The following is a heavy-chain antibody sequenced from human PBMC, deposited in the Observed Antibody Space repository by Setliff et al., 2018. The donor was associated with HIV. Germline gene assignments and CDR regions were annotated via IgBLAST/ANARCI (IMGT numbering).Heavy chain of an antibody. D-gene: IGHD3-22*01. J-gene: IGHJ5*02. CDR1: GGSISSSSYY. CDR2: IYYSGST. CDR3: ARNRYYYDSSGYGRWFDP. Sequence: ETLSLTCTVSGGSISSSSYYWGWIRQPPGKGLEWIGNIYYSGSTYYNPSLKSRVTISVDTSENQFSLRLNSVTAADTAVYYCARNRYYYDSSGYGRWFDPWGQGTLVTVSS. V-gene: IGHV4-39*01.